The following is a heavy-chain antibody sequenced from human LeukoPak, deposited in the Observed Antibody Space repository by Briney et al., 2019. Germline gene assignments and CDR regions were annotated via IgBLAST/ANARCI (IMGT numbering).Heavy chain of an antibody. V-gene: IGHV4-59*08. Sequence: SETLSLTCTVSGGSISGYFWSCIRQPPGQGLEFIGYIYYTGATLYNPSLKSRVTMSVDTSENQFSLKLSSVTAADTAVYYCARHDPVGYYQHGMDVWGQGTTVTVSS. D-gene: IGHD2-15*01. J-gene: IGHJ6*02. CDR3: ARHDPVGYYQHGMDV. CDR1: GGSISGYF. CDR2: IYYTGAT.